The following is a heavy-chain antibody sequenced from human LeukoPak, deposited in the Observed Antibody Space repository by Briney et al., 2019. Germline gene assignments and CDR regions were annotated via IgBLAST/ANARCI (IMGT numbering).Heavy chain of an antibody. V-gene: IGHV3-48*02. Sequence: GGSLRLSCAASGSTFSSYNMNWVRQAPGKGLEWVSFISSSSSSIYYADSVSGQFTISRDNAKNSLYLQMNSLRDEDTAVYYCARGKYPYWYFDLWGRGTLVTVSS. CDR1: GSTFSSYN. CDR2: ISSSSSSI. CDR3: ARGKYPYWYFDL. D-gene: IGHD2/OR15-2a*01. J-gene: IGHJ2*01.